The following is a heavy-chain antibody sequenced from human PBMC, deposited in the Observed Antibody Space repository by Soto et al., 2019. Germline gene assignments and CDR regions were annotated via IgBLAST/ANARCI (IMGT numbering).Heavy chain of an antibody. D-gene: IGHD1-1*01. Sequence: QVHLVQSGSEVKRPGASVKVSCKGSGYIFTTYGITWVRQAPGQGLEWMGWISAHNGNTNYAQKIQGRVTVTRDTSTSTAYMELRNLRSDDTAVYYCARGRYVDYWGQGALVTASS. CDR2: ISAHNGNT. J-gene: IGHJ4*02. CDR3: ARGRYVDY. V-gene: IGHV1-18*01. CDR1: GYIFTTYG.